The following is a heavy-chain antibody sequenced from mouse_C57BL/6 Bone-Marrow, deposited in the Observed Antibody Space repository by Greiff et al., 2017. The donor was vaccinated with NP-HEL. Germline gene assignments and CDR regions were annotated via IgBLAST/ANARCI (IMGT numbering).Heavy chain of an antibody. V-gene: IGHV3-8*01. CDR2: ISYSGST. Sequence: EVQLVESGPGLAKPSQTLSLTCSVTGYSITSDYWNWIRKFPGNKLEYMGYISYSGSTYYNLSLKSRISITRDTSKNQHYLQLNSVTTEDTATDDCAKGGWLFPAWFAYWGQGTLVTVSA. D-gene: IGHD2-2*01. J-gene: IGHJ3*01. CDR1: GYSITSDY. CDR3: AKGGWLFPAWFAY.